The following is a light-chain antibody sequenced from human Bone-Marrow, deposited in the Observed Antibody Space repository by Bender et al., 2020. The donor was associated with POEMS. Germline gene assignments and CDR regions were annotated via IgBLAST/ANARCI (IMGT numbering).Light chain of an antibody. CDR3: CSSTSTTVM. CDR2: DVS. J-gene: IGLJ3*02. CDR1: SRDVGSSNL. V-gene: IGLV2-14*02. Sequence: QSALTQPASISGSPGQAITISCTGTSRDVGSSNLVSWYQQHPGTVPKLIIFDVSNRPSGVSNRFSGSKSDNTASLTISGLQPEDEAYYFCCSSTSTTVMFGGGTKVTVL.